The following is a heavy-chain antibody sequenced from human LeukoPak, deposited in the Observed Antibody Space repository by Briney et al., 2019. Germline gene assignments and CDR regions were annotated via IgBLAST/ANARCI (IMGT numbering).Heavy chain of an antibody. CDR3: AKSATVGIKAPFDC. J-gene: IGHJ4*02. V-gene: IGHV3-23*01. CDR2: ISSSGDST. D-gene: IGHD1-26*01. CDR1: GFTFNNYA. Sequence: GGSLRLSCAASGFTFNNYALSWVRQAPGKGLEWVSAISSSGDSTQYAESVKGRFTISRDNSKNTLYLQMNNLRAEDTAVYYCAKSATVGIKAPFDCWGQGALVTVSS.